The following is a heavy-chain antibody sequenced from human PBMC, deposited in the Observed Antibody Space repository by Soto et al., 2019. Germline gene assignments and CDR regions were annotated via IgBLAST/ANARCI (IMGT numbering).Heavy chain of an antibody. V-gene: IGHV4-61*01. CDR1: GGSVSSGSYY. CDR3: ARDPLYGGNSIGHDY. CDR2: IYYSGST. J-gene: IGHJ4*02. Sequence: SETLSLTCTVSGGSVSSGSYYWSWIRQPPGKGLEWIGYIYYSGSTNYNPSLKSRVTISVDTSKNQFSLKLSSVTAADTAVYYCARDPLYGGNSIGHDYWGQGTLVTVSS. D-gene: IGHD2-21*02.